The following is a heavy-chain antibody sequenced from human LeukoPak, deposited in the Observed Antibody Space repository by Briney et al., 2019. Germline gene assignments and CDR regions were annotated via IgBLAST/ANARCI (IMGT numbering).Heavy chain of an antibody. D-gene: IGHD6-13*01. Sequence: PSETLSLTCTVPGGSISSSSYSWGWIRQPPGKGLEWIGSIYYSGSTYYNPSLKSRLTISVDTSKNPFSLKLSSVTAADTAVYYCARHLIAAAKLDWFDPWGQGTLVTVSS. V-gene: IGHV4-39*01. CDR1: GGSISSSSYS. CDR2: IYYSGST. J-gene: IGHJ5*02. CDR3: ARHLIAAAKLDWFDP.